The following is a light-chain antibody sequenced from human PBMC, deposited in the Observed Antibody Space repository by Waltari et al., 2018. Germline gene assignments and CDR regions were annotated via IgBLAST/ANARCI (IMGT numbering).Light chain of an antibody. CDR2: RAS. Sequence: DIQMTQSPSSLSASVGDRVTITCRASQAITNSLAWYQQKPGKAPKLLLYRASTLESGVPDRFSGSGSGTDFSLTISSLEPEDFAVYYCQQYDISPLTFGGGTKVEIK. CDR3: QQYDISPLT. V-gene: IGKV1-NL1*01. CDR1: QAITNS. J-gene: IGKJ4*01.